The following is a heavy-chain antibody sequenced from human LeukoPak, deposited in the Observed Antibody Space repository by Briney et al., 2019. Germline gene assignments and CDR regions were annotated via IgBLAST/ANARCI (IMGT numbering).Heavy chain of an antibody. CDR2: ISSSGSTI. Sequence: GGSLRLSCAASGFTFSDYYMSWIRQAPGKGLEWVSYISSSGSTIYYADSVKGRFTISRDNAKNSLYLQMNSLRAEDTAVYYCARVDVAYSSSSGPTSFFDYWGQGTLVTVSS. CDR1: GFTFSDYY. V-gene: IGHV3-11*01. J-gene: IGHJ4*02. CDR3: ARVDVAYSSSSGPTSFFDY. D-gene: IGHD6-6*01.